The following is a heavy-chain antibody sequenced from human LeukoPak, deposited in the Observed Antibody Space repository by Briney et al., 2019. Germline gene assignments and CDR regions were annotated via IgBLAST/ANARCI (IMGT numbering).Heavy chain of an antibody. Sequence: GGSLRLSCAASGFTISSNYLSWVRQAPGKGLVWVSALHSGGHTFYADSVRGRFSISRDISKNALYLQMNNLGAEDTALYYCVRGLSGVSSWYFDLWGRGTLVSVS. J-gene: IGHJ2*01. CDR2: LHSGGHT. CDR1: GFTISSNY. CDR3: VRGLSGVSSWYFDL. D-gene: IGHD7-27*01. V-gene: IGHV3-53*01.